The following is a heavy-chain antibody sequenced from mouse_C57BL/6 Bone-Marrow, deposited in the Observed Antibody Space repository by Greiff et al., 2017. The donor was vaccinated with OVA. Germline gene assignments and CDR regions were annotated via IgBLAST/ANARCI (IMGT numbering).Heavy chain of an antibody. J-gene: IGHJ3*01. CDR3: ARSDGGAWFAY. CDR2: ISYDGSN. CDR1: GYSITSGYY. Sequence: EVKLQESGPGLVKPSQSLSLTCSVTGYSITSGYYWNWIRQFPGNKLEWMGYISYDGSNNYNPSLKNRISITRDTSKNQFFLKLNSVTTEDTATYYCARSDGGAWFAYWGQGTLVTVSA. V-gene: IGHV3-6*01.